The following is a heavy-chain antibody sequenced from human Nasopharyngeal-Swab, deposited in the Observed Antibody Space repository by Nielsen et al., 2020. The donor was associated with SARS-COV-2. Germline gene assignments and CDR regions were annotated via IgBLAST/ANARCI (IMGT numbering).Heavy chain of an antibody. D-gene: IGHD3-10*01. CDR3: AREAYYYGSGTYDS. CDR2: LYYSGIT. V-gene: IGHV4-59*01. Sequence: WIRQPPGKGLEWIGYLYYSGITNYNPSLMSRVTISIDKSKNQFSLNLSSVDAADTAVCFCAREAYYYGSGTYDSWGQGTLVTVSS. J-gene: IGHJ4*02.